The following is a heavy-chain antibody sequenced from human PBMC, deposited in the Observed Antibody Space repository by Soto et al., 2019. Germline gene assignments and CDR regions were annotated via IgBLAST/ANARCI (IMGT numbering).Heavy chain of an antibody. J-gene: IGHJ4*02. CDR1: GGTFSSYT. D-gene: IGHD6-13*01. V-gene: IGHV1-69*02. CDR3: PRGGSSLIYY. Sequence: QVQLVQSGAEVKKPGSSVKVSCKASGGTFSSYTISWVRQAPGQGLEWMGRIIPILGIANYAQKFQGRVTITADKSTSTAYRELSRLRSEDTAVYYCPRGGSSLIYYWGQGTLVTVSS. CDR2: IIPILGIA.